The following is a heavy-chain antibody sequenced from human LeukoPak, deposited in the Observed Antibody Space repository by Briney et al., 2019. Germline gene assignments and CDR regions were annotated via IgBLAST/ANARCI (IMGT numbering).Heavy chain of an antibody. Sequence: GGSLRLSCAASGFTVSSNYMSWVRQAPGKGLEWVSVIYSGGSTYYADSVKGRFTISRGNSKNTLYLQMNSLRAEDTAVYYCARVLYYGSGSYFDYWGQGTLVTVSS. CDR2: IYSGGST. D-gene: IGHD3-10*01. J-gene: IGHJ4*02. CDR1: GFTVSSNY. CDR3: ARVLYYGSGSYFDY. V-gene: IGHV3-66*01.